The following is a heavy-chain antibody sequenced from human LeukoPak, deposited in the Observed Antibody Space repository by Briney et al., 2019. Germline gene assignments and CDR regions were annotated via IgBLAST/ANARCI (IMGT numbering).Heavy chain of an antibody. CDR2: INTDGSST. CDR1: GFTFGSYW. D-gene: IGHD1-26*01. J-gene: IGHJ4*02. CDR3: ARDGGYSGTYPEN. Sequence: GGSLRLSCAASGFTFGSYWMHWVRQAPGKGLVWVSRINTDGSSTIYADSVKGRFTISRDNAKNTLYLQMNSLRAEDTAVYYCARDGGYSGTYPENWGQGTLVTVSS. V-gene: IGHV3-74*01.